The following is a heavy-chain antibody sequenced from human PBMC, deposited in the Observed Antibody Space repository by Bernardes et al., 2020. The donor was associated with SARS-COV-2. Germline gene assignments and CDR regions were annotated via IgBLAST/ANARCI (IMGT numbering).Heavy chain of an antibody. D-gene: IGHD2-21*01. CDR3: ARVGCGGDCYPNPRPYYYYGMDV. Sequence: SVQVSCKASGYTFTKYGISWVRQAAGHGLEWMGWISAYNGNTNYAQKLQDRVTMTTDTSTSTAYMELRSLRSDDTAVYYCARVGCGGDCYPNPRPYYYYGMDVWGQGTTVTVSS. V-gene: IGHV1-18*01. CDR1: GYTFTKYG. CDR2: ISAYNGNT. J-gene: IGHJ6*02.